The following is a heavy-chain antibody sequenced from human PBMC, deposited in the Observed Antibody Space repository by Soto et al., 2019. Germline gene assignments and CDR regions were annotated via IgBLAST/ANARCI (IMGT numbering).Heavy chain of an antibody. J-gene: IGHJ4*02. CDR2: IKDGNGNT. V-gene: IGHV1-3*01. Sequence: QVQLGQSGAEVKKPGASVKVSCKASGYTFTSYAMQWVRQAPGQRLELIGWIKDGNGNTKYSQKFQGRVTINRDTSGSTAYVELSSLRSEDTGVYCCITLNKRLFDFWGQGTLVTVSS. CDR1: GYTFTSYA. D-gene: IGHD3-16*01. CDR3: ITLNKRLFDF.